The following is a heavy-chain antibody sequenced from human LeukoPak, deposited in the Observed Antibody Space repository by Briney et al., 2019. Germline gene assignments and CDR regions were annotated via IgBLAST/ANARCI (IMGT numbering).Heavy chain of an antibody. Sequence: GASVKVSCKASGYTFTGYYMHWVRQAPGQGLEWMGWINPNSGGTNYAQKFQGRVTMTRDTSISTAYMELSRLRSDDTAVYYCARDGVHYYDSSDYYNWFDPWGQGTLVTVSS. CDR2: INPNSGGT. CDR1: GYTFTGYY. D-gene: IGHD3-22*01. J-gene: IGHJ5*02. V-gene: IGHV1-2*02. CDR3: ARDGVHYYDSSDYYNWFDP.